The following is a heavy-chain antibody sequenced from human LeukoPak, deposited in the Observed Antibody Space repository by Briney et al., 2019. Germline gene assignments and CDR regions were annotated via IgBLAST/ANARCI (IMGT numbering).Heavy chain of an antibody. Sequence: SETLSLTCTVSGGSISSSSYYWGWIRQPPGRGLEWIGRIVYSGSTYYNPSLKSRVTISVDTSKNQFSLKLSSVTAADTAVYYCARYSSGWPFDYWGRGTLVTVSS. J-gene: IGHJ4*02. CDR1: GGSISSSSYY. V-gene: IGHV4-39*01. CDR2: IVYSGST. CDR3: ARYSSGWPFDY. D-gene: IGHD6-19*01.